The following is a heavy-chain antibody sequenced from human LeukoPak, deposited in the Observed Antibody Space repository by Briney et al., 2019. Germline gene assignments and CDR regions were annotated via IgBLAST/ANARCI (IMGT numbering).Heavy chain of an antibody. CDR2: ISESGANT. Sequence: PGGSLRLSCAASGFTFSSYAMSWVRQAPGKGLEWVSTISESGANTHYADSVKGRFTTSRDTSQNTLYLQMNSLRADDTAVYYCAIPRPYGTTWYGAIEYWGQGSLVTVSS. D-gene: IGHD6-13*01. V-gene: IGHV3-23*01. CDR3: AIPRPYGTTWYGAIEY. J-gene: IGHJ4*02. CDR1: GFTFSSYA.